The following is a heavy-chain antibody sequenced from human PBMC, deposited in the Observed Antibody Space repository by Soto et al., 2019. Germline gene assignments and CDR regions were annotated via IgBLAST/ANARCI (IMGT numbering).Heavy chain of an antibody. D-gene: IGHD3-10*01. CDR1: GGSISSSSYD. CDR2: IYYSGST. J-gene: IGHJ6*02. Sequence: SETLSLTCTVSGGSISSSSYDWGWIRQPPXKGLEWIGSIYYSGSTYYNPSLKSRVTISVDTSKNQFSLKLSSVTAADTAVYYCARHLLVRGEGDYYYYYGMDVWGQGTTVTVSS. V-gene: IGHV4-39*01. CDR3: ARHLLVRGEGDYYYYYGMDV.